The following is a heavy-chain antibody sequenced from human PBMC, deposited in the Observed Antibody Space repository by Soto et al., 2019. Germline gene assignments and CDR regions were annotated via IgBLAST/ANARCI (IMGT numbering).Heavy chain of an antibody. D-gene: IGHD2-15*01. CDR2: IYYSGST. J-gene: IGHJ4*02. CDR1: GGSISSYY. Sequence: SETLSLTCTVSGGSISSYYWSWIRQPPGKGLEWIGYIYYSGSTNYSPSLKSRVTFSVDTSTNQFSLRLSSVTAADTAVYYCARHGVGYCSGVSCYSGSPFDYWGQGTLVTVSS. CDR3: ARHGVGYCSGVSCYSGSPFDY. V-gene: IGHV4-59*08.